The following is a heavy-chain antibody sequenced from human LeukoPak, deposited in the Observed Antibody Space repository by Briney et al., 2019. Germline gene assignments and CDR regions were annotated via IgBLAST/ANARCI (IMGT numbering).Heavy chain of an antibody. D-gene: IGHD5-18*01. J-gene: IGHJ4*02. CDR2: IYHSGST. V-gene: IGHV4-34*01. CDR1: GGSFSGYY. Sequence: PSETLSLTCAVYGGSFSGYYWSWIRQPPGKGLEWIGSIYHSGSTYYNPSLKSRVTISVDTSKNQFSLKLSSVTAADTAVYYCARAPPGYGYLVDSGFFDYWGQGTLVTVSS. CDR3: ARAPPGYGYLVDSGFFDY.